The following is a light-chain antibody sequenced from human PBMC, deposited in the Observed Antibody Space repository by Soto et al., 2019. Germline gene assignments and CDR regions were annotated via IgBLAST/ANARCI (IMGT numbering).Light chain of an antibody. CDR2: DAS. CDR3: QQYNSYSWT. Sequence: GDRVTITCRASQSVTTWVAWYQQKPGKAPNLLIYDASTLESGVPSRFSGTGSGTEFTLTITSLRPDDSATYYCQQYNSYSWTFGRGTKVDIK. J-gene: IGKJ1*01. V-gene: IGKV1-5*01. CDR1: QSVTTW.